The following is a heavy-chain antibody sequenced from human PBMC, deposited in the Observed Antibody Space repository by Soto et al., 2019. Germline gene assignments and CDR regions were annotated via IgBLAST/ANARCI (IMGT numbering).Heavy chain of an antibody. CDR3: ARAKXDTYYDFWRSYRYYFDY. Sequence: ETLSLTCTASRGSIRSYYCSWIRQPPGKRLEWMGYIDYSGSTNYNPSLQSRVTISVDTSKQQFPLKLSSVTSADPAVYYCARAKXDTYYDFWRSYRYYFDYWGQGTLVTVSS. CDR2: IDYSGST. CDR1: RGSIRSYY. D-gene: IGHD3-3*01. V-gene: IGHV4-59*01. J-gene: IGHJ4*02.